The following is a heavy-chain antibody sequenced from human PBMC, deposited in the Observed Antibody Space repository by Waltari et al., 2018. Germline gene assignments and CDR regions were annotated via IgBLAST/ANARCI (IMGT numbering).Heavy chain of an antibody. CDR2: ISGSGGST. CDR1: GFTFSSYA. D-gene: IGHD6-25*01. CDR3: ATRKRQTEGVA. V-gene: IGHV3-23*01. Sequence: EVQLLESGGGLVQPGGSLRLSCAASGFTFSSYAMSWVRQAPGKGLEGVSAISGSGGSTYYADSVKGRFTISRDNSKNTLYLQMNSLRAEDTAVYYCATRKRQTEGVAWGQGTLVTVSS. J-gene: IGHJ5*02.